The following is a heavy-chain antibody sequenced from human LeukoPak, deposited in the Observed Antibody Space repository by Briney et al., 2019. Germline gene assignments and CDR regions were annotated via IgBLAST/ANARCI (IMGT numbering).Heavy chain of an antibody. J-gene: IGHJ4*02. D-gene: IGHD3-16*02. CDR1: GFTFDAYA. CDR3: AREGIIWGTYRYFDY. V-gene: IGHV3-48*01. Sequence: GGSLRLSCAASGFTFDAYAMNWVRQAPGKGLEGLSYITSSSSTIYYADSVKGRFAISRDNAKNSLYLQMNSLRAEDTAVYYCAREGIIWGTYRYFDYWGQGTLVTVSS. CDR2: ITSSSSTI.